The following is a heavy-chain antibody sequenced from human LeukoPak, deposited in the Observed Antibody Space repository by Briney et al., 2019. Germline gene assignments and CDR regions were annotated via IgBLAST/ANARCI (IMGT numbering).Heavy chain of an antibody. V-gene: IGHV4-59*01. CDR1: GGSISSYY. CDR3: AREVVNTYGYEY. D-gene: IGHD5-18*01. Sequence: PSETLSLTCTVSGGSISSYYWSWIRQPPGKGLEWIGSTYYSGSANYNPSLKSRVTISVDTSKNQFSLKLSSVTAADTAVYYCAREVVNTYGYEYWGQGSLVTVSS. J-gene: IGHJ4*02. CDR2: TYYSGSA.